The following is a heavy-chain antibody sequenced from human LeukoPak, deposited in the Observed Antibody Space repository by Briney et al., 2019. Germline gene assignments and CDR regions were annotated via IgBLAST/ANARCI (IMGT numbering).Heavy chain of an antibody. V-gene: IGHV3-7*03. Sequence: GGSLRLSCAASGFTFSSYWMSWVRQAPGKGLEWVANMKQDGSEKYYVDSVKGRFTISRDNAKNSLYLQMNSLRAEDTAVYYCAKGVRVTIFGVVKTPFDYWGQGTLVTVSS. CDR3: AKGVRVTIFGVVKTPFDY. CDR1: GFTFSSYW. CDR2: MKQDGSEK. D-gene: IGHD3-3*01. J-gene: IGHJ4*02.